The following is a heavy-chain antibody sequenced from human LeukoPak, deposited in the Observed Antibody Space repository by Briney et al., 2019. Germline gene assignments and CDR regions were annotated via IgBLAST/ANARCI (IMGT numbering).Heavy chain of an antibody. J-gene: IGHJ4*02. V-gene: IGHV3-33*01. Sequence: PGGSLTLSCSVSGFLFSRHGKHWVRHAPGKGREWVAVIWYDGSQEYYADSVKGRFTISRDNSKSTLFLEINSLRAEDTAQYYCARADEANMDYWGQGTLVIVST. CDR2: IWYDGSQE. CDR3: ARADEANMDY. CDR1: GFLFSRHG. D-gene: IGHD2/OR15-2a*01.